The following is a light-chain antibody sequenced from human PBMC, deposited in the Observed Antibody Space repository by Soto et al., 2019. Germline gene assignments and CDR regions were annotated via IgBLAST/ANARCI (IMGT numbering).Light chain of an antibody. J-gene: IGLJ2*01. V-gene: IGLV3-21*04. Sequence: SYELTQPPSVSVAPGKTARITWGGNNIGSKSVHWYQRRPGQAPVLVIYYDSDRPSGIPERFSGSNSGNTATLTISRVEAGDEADFFCQVWDSFSDHLVFGGGTKLTVL. CDR2: YDS. CDR1: NIGSKS. CDR3: QVWDSFSDHLV.